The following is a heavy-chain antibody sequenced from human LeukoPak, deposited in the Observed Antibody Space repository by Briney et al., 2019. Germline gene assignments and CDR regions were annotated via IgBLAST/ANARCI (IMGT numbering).Heavy chain of an antibody. CDR2: ISAYNGNT. J-gene: IGHJ4*02. CDR3: ARDQLPFGELSTEDY. V-gene: IGHV1-18*01. Sequence: ASVKVSCKASGGTFSSYPISWVRQAPGQGLEWMGWISAYNGNTNYAQKLQGRVTMTTDTSTSTAYMELRSLRSDDTAVYYCARDQLPFGELSTEDYWGQGTLVTVSS. CDR1: GGTFSSYP. D-gene: IGHD3-16*02.